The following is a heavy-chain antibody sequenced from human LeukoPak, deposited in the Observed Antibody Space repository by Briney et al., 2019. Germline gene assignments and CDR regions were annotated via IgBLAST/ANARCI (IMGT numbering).Heavy chain of an antibody. J-gene: IGHJ4*02. CDR1: GFTFDDYA. D-gene: IGHD3-9*01. CDR3: AKDRDYDILTGYYSGGFDY. CDR2: ISGDGGSP. Sequence: GGSLRLSCAASGFTFDDYAMHWVRQAPGRGVEWVSLISGDGGSPYYPDSVKGRCTISRDNSKNSLYLQMNSLRTEDTALYYCAKDRDYDILTGYYSGGFDYWGQGTLVTVSS. V-gene: IGHV3-43*02.